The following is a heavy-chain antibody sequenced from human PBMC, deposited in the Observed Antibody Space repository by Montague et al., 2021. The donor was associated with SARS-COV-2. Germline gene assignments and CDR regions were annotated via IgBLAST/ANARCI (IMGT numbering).Heavy chain of an antibody. CDR1: GDSVSSNTAA. V-gene: IGHV6-1*01. CDR3: VRDPRYSLSWSFDY. D-gene: IGHD6-13*01. CDR2: TYYRSKWYY. J-gene: IGHJ4*02. Sequence: CAISGDSVSSNTAAWNWIRQSPSRDLEWLGRTYYRSKWYYDYAXXXKXGMTISPDTSKNQFSLQLSSVTPEGRAVYYCVRDPRYSLSWSFDYWGQGTLVTVSS.